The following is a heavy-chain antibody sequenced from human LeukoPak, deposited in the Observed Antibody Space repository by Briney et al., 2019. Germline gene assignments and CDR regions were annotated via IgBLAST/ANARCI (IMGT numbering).Heavy chain of an antibody. D-gene: IGHD3-22*01. CDR1: GGTFSSYA. CDR2: IIPIFGTA. J-gene: IGHJ3*02. V-gene: IGHV1-69*06. Sequence: GASVKVSCKASGGTFSSYAISWVRQAPGQGLEWMGGIIPIFGTANYAQKFQGRVTITADKSTSTAYMEPSSLRSEDTAVYYCARTVQNYYDSSGYRDAFDIWGQGTMVTVSS. CDR3: ARTVQNYYDSSGYRDAFDI.